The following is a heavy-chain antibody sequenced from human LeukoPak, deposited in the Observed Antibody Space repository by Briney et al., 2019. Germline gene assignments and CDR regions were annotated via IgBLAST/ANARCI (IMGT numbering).Heavy chain of an antibody. D-gene: IGHD3-22*01. J-gene: IGHJ4*02. V-gene: IGHV3-30*04. CDR2: ISYDGSNK. CDR3: AKSAYYDSSGFYREYYFDY. Sequence: GGSLRLSCAASGFTFSSYAMHWVRQAPGKGLEWVAVISYDGSNKYYADSVKGRFTISRDNSKNTLYLQMNSLRAEDTAVYYCAKSAYYDSSGFYREYYFDYWGQGTLVTVSS. CDR1: GFTFSSYA.